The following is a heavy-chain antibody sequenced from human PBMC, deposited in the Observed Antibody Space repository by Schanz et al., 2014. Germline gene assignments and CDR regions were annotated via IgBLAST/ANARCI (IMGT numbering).Heavy chain of an antibody. V-gene: IGHV3-30*04. D-gene: IGHD5-12*01. J-gene: IGHJ4*02. CDR3: ARDLSRGAPRVPKY. CDR1: GFTFSTYA. CDR2: LSNDGTNK. Sequence: QVQLVESGGGVVQPGRSLRLSCAASGFTFSTYAMHWVRQAPGEGLEWVAVLSNDGTNKYYADSVRGRFTISRDNSKNTLYLQMNTLRSEDTAVYYCARDLSRGAPRVPKYWGQGTLVTVSS.